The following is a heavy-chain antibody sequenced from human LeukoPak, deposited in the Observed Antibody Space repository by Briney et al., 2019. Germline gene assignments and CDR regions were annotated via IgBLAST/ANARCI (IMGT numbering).Heavy chain of an antibody. V-gene: IGHV1-2*02. CDR3: ATMQRPSKGLFFSN. Sequence: ASVKVSCKASGYTFTGYYMHWVRQAPGQGLEWMGWINPNSGGTNYAQKFQGRVTMTRDTSISTAYMELSRLRSDDTAVYYCATMQRPSKGLFFSNWGQGTLVTVSS. D-gene: IGHD2-2*01. CDR1: GYTFTGYY. J-gene: IGHJ4*02. CDR2: INPNSGGT.